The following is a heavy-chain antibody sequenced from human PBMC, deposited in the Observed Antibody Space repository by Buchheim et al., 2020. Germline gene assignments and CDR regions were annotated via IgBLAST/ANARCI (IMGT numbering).Heavy chain of an antibody. CDR2: ITNDGRVT. J-gene: IGHJ6*02. CDR3: ARDRYYGMDV. V-gene: IGHV3-74*01. CDR1: GLTFSGDW. Sequence: EVQLVESGGGLVQPGGSLRLSCAASGLTFSGDWMHWVRQAPGRGLVWVSHITNDGRVTSYADSVKGRFTVSSDNAKKTVYLQMNSLRAEDTAVYYCARDRYYGMDVWGQGTT.